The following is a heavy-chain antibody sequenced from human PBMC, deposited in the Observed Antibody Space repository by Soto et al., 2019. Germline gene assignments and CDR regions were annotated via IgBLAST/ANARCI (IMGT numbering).Heavy chain of an antibody. CDR2: ISDSGGTS. CDR3: AKRPRALLTFDY. CDR1: GFIFSNYV. Sequence: EVQLVDSGGGLVQPGGSLRLSCAASGFIFSNYVMSWVRQAPGKGLEWVSSISDSGGTSYYADSVKGRFTISRDNSKNTLYLQMTSLRAEDTAIYYCAKRPRALLTFDYWGQGTLVNVSS. V-gene: IGHV3-23*04. J-gene: IGHJ4*02. D-gene: IGHD1-26*01.